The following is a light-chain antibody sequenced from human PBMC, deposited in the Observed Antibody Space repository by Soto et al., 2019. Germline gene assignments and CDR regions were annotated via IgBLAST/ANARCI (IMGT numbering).Light chain of an antibody. CDR2: EVT. J-gene: IGLJ2*01. V-gene: IGLV2-8*01. CDR3: SSYSGSNTVL. CDR1: SSDIGAYNY. Sequence: QSALTQPPSASGSPGQSITISCTGTSSDIGAYNYVSWYQQHPGKAPKLIIYEVTRRPSGVPARFSGSKSGNTASLTVSGLQAEEESDYYCSSYSGSNTVLFGGGTKVTGL.